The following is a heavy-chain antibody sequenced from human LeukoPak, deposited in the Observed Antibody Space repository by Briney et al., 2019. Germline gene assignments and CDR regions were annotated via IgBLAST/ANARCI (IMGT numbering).Heavy chain of an antibody. CDR2: ISSSSSYI. CDR3: ARGGEPVGFDY. V-gene: IGHV3-21*01. D-gene: IGHD1-26*01. J-gene: IGHJ4*02. Sequence: GGSLRLSCAASGFIFSSYSMNWVRQAPGKGLEWVSSISSSSSYIYYADSVKGRFTISRDNAKNSLSLQMNSLRAEDTAVYYCARGGEPVGFDYWGQGTLVTVSS. CDR1: GFIFSSYS.